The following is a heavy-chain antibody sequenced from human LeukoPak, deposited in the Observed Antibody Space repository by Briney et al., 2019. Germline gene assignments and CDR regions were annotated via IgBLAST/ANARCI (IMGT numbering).Heavy chain of an antibody. Sequence: ASVKVSCKASGYTFTGYYMHWVRQAPGQGLEWMGWINPNSGGTNYAQKFQGRVTMTRDTSISTAYMELSRLRSDDTAVYYCAILGTIFGVVINWFDPWGQGTLVTVSS. CDR3: AILGTIFGVVINWFDP. D-gene: IGHD3-3*01. V-gene: IGHV1-2*02. CDR2: INPNSGGT. CDR1: GYTFTGYY. J-gene: IGHJ5*02.